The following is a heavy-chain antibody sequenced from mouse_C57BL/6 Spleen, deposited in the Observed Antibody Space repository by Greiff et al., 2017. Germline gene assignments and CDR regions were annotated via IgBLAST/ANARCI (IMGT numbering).Heavy chain of an antibody. CDR3: ARGEGPFDY. CDR2: ISDGGSYT. Sequence: EVQLVESGGGLVKPGGSLKLSCAASGFTFSSYAMSWVRQTPEKRLEWVATISDGGSYTYYPDNVQGRFTISRDNAKNNLYLQMSHLKSEDTAMYYCARGEGPFDYWGQGTTLTVSS. V-gene: IGHV5-4*01. CDR1: GFTFSSYA. J-gene: IGHJ2*01.